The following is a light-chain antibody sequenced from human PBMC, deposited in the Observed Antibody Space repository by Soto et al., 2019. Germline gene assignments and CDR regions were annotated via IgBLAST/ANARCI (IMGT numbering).Light chain of an antibody. V-gene: IGKV3D-20*02. CDR2: DAS. J-gene: IGKJ4*01. Sequence: DIVLTQSPGTLSLSPGERATLSCRASQSVSNNYLAWYQQKPGQAPRILIYDASKRATGIPARFSGSGFGTDFTLTIRSLAPEDFAVYYCQQRTNGLTFGGGTKVDIK. CDR3: QQRTNGLT. CDR1: QSVSNNY.